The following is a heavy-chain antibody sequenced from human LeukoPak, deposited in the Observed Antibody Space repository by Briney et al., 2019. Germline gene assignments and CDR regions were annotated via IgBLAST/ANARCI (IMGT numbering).Heavy chain of an antibody. V-gene: IGHV4-30-2*01. D-gene: IGHD1-26*01. CDR1: GGSISSGGYS. J-gene: IGHJ5*02. Sequence: PSQTLSLTCAVSGGSISSGGYSWSWIRQPPGKGLEWIGYIYHNGSTYYNPSLKSRVTISVDRSKNQFSLKLSSVTAADTAVYYCAAHREVSGFDPWGQGTLVTVSS. CDR2: IYHNGST. CDR3: AAHREVSGFDP.